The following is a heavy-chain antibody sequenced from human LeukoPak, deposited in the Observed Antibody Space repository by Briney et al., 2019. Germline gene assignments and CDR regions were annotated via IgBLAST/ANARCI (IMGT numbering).Heavy chain of an antibody. D-gene: IGHD6-13*01. CDR3: AKAEHRGYSSSPFDY. Sequence: GGSLRLSCAASGFTFDDYAMHWVRQAPGKGLEWVSGISWNSGSIGYADSVKGRFTISRDNAKNSLYLQMNSLRAEDTALYYCAKAEHRGYSSSPFDYWGQGTLVTVSS. J-gene: IGHJ4*02. CDR1: GFTFDDYA. V-gene: IGHV3-9*01. CDR2: ISWNSGSI.